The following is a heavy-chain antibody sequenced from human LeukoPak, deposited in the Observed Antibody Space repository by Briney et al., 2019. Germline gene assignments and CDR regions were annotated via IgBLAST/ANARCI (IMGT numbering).Heavy chain of an antibody. J-gene: IGHJ4*02. CDR2: INPNSGGT. D-gene: IGHD3-16*02. CDR3: AREKYVWGSYHHFDY. Sequence: ASVKVSCKASGYTFTGYYMHWVRQAPGQGLEWMGWINPNSGGTNYAQKFQGRVTMTRDTSISTAYMELSRLRSDDTAVYYCAREKYVWGSYHHFDYWGQGTLVTVSS. V-gene: IGHV1-2*02. CDR1: GYTFTGYY.